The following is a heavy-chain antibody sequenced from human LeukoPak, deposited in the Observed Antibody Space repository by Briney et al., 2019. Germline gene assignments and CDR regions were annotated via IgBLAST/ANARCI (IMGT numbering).Heavy chain of an antibody. CDR1: GFTFDDYT. V-gene: IGHV3-43*01. J-gene: IGHJ4*02. Sequence: PGGSLRLSCAASGFTFDDYTMHWVRQAPGKGLEWVSLISWDGGSTYYADSVKGRFTISRDNSKNSLYLQMNSLRTEDTALYYCAKGVRLASNSQVDYWGQGTLVTVSS. CDR2: ISWDGGST. CDR3: AKGVRLASNSQVDY. D-gene: IGHD4-11*01.